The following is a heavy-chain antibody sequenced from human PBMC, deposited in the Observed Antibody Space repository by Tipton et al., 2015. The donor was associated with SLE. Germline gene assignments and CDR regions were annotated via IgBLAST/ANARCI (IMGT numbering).Heavy chain of an antibody. Sequence: TLSLTCTVSGGSISSSSYYWGWIRQPPGKGLEWIGSIYYSGSTYYNPSLKSRVTISVDTSKNQFSLKLSSVTAADMAVYYCARDHGGGAQDNWFDPWGQGTLVTVSS. V-gene: IGHV4-39*07. D-gene: IGHD1-26*01. J-gene: IGHJ5*02. CDR2: IYYSGST. CDR3: ARDHGGGAQDNWFDP. CDR1: GGSISSSSYY.